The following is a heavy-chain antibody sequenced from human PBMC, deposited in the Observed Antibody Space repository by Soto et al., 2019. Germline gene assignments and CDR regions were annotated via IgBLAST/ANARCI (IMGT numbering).Heavy chain of an antibody. Sequence: SETLSLTCTVSGGSISSSSYYWGWIRQPPGKGLEWIGSIYYSGSTYYNPSLKSRVTISFDASKNEISLQVRSATAADAAVYYCARDLKEYCSDGKCNWFDPWGQGTLVTVS. D-gene: IGHD2-15*01. CDR1: GGSISSSSYY. CDR3: ARDLKEYCSDGKCNWFDP. V-gene: IGHV4-39*07. J-gene: IGHJ5*02. CDR2: IYYSGST.